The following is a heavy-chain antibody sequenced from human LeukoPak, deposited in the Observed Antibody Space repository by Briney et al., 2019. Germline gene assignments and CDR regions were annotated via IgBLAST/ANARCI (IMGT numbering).Heavy chain of an antibody. CDR2: ISSSSSYI. CDR1: GFTFSSYS. CDR3: AIRGSPMVRNY. J-gene: IGHJ4*02. V-gene: IGHV3-21*01. D-gene: IGHD3-10*01. Sequence: PGGCLRLSCAASGFTFSSYSMNWVRQAPGKGLGWVSSISSSSSYIYYADSVKGRFTISIDNAKNSLYLQMNSLRAEDTPVYYCAIRGSPMVRNYWGQGTLVTVSS.